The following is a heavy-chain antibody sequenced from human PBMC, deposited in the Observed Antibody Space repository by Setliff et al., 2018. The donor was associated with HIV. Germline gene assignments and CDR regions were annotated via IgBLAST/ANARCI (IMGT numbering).Heavy chain of an antibody. D-gene: IGHD4-17*01. CDR3: VRPPDVMTKVTKANC. CDR1: GFTFSSYS. J-gene: IGHJ2*01. Sequence: LKISCAASGFTFSSYSLSWVRQAPGKGLEWISYISSSGSTTYYADSVKGRFTISRDNAKNSLHLQMNSLRVEDTAVYYCVRPPDVMTKVTKANCWGRGTLVTVSS. V-gene: IGHV3-48*01. CDR2: ISSSGSTT.